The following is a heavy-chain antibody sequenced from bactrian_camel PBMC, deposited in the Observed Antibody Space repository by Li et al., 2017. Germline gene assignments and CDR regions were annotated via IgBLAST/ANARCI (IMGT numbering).Heavy chain of an antibody. J-gene: IGHJ4*01. CDR2: RETGGSIT. D-gene: IGHD4*01. V-gene: IGHV3S40*01. CDR1: GYNYSRYY. CDR3: AFAPGFTLWRGFLDADVHKF. Sequence: VQLVESGGGSVQAGGSLRLSCAVSGYNYSRYYCVGWFRQAPDKEREGVAVRETGGSITRYADSVKGRFTISQDNAKNTVFLQMSSLKPEDTAIYYCAFAPGFTLWRGFLDADVHKFWGRGTQVTVS.